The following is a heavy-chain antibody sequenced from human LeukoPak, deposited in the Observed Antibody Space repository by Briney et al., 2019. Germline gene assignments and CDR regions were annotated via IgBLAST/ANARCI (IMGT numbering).Heavy chain of an antibody. Sequence: GGSLRLSCAASGFTFDDYAMHWVRHAPGKGLEWVSGISWNSGSIGYADSVKGRFTISRDNAKNSLYLQMNSLRAEDTALYYCAKDLRHYDILTGYLDYWGQGTLVTVSS. J-gene: IGHJ4*02. CDR1: GFTFDDYA. D-gene: IGHD3-9*01. V-gene: IGHV3-9*01. CDR2: ISWNSGSI. CDR3: AKDLRHYDILTGYLDY.